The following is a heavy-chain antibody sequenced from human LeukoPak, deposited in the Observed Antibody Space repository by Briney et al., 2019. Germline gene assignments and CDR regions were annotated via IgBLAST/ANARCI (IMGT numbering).Heavy chain of an antibody. CDR2: INHSGST. Sequence: SETLSLTCAVYGGSFSGYYWSWIRQPPGKGLEWLGEINHSGSTNYNPSLKSRVTVSVDTSKNQFPLKLSSVTAADTAVYYCARGLGPPRRYSSSSVYYYYYGMDVWGQGTTVTVSS. J-gene: IGHJ6*02. D-gene: IGHD6-6*01. CDR1: GGSFSGYY. CDR3: ARGLGPPRRYSSSSVYYYYYGMDV. V-gene: IGHV4-34*01.